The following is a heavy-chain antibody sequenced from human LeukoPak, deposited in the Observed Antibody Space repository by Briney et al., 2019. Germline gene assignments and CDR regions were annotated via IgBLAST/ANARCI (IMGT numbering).Heavy chain of an antibody. CDR3: AKDAFWSAYSFDY. CDR2: ISGSGGST. CDR1: GFTFSSYA. V-gene: IGHV3-23*01. D-gene: IGHD3-3*01. J-gene: IGHJ4*02. Sequence: GRSLRPSCAAAGFTFSSYAMGWVSQAPRDGLGWVSAISGSGGSTYYADSVKGRFTISRDNSKNTLYLQMNSLRDEDTAVYYCAKDAFWSAYSFDYWGQGTLVTVSS.